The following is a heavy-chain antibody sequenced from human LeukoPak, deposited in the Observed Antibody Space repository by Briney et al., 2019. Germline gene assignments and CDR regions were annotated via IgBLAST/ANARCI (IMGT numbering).Heavy chain of an antibody. V-gene: IGHV1-2*02. CDR2: INPNSGGT. CDR1: GYTFTGYY. Sequence: ASVKASCKASGYTFTGYYMHWVRQAPGQGLEWMGWINPNSGGTNYAQKFQGRVTMTRDTSISTAYMELNRLRSDDTAVYYCARDRYSSSWQTYNWFDPWGQGTLVTVSS. D-gene: IGHD6-13*01. J-gene: IGHJ5*02. CDR3: ARDRYSSSWQTYNWFDP.